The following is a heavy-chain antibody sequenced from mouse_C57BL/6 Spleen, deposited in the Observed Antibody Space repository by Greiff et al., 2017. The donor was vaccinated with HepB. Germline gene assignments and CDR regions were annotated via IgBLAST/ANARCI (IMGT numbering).Heavy chain of an antibody. CDR3: ASYYWYSNFFDY. V-gene: IGHV1-55*01. CDR1: GYTFTSYW. CDR2: IYPGSGST. Sequence: QVQLQQPGAELVKPGASVKMSCKASGYTFTSYWITWVKQRPGQGLEWVGDIYPGSGSTNYNEKFKSKATLTIDTSSSTAYMLLSSLTSEDSAVYYCASYYWYSNFFDYWGQGTTLTVSS. J-gene: IGHJ2*01. D-gene: IGHD2-5*01.